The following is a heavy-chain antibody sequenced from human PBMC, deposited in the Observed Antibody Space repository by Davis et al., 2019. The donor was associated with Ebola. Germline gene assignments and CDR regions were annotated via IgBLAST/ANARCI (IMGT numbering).Heavy chain of an antibody. V-gene: IGHV3-30*14. J-gene: IGHJ5*02. CDR1: GFTFSSYA. CDR2: ISYDGSNK. Sequence: SLKISCAASGFTFSSYAMHWVRQAPGKGLEWVAVISYDGSNKYYADSVKGRFTISSDNSKNTLYPQMNSLRAEDTAVYYCARGLIAAAGTKKWNWFDPWGQGTLVTVSS. CDR3: ARGLIAAAGTKKWNWFDP. D-gene: IGHD6-13*01.